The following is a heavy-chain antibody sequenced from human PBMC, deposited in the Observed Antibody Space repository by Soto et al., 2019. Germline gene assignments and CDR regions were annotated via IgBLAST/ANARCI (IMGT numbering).Heavy chain of an antibody. D-gene: IGHD3-10*01. CDR1: LFTFISYG. CDR2: IWYDGSNK. V-gene: IGHV3-33*01. CDR3: ARERGVGNLLWSGSTDYYYYGMDV. Sequence: WSLRLSCAASLFTFISYGIQLVRQSGGKGLGLVAVIWYDGSNKYYADSVKGRFTISRDNSKNTLYLQMNSLRAEDTAVYYCARERGVGNLLWSGSTDYYYYGMDVWGQGPPVTVSS. J-gene: IGHJ6*02.